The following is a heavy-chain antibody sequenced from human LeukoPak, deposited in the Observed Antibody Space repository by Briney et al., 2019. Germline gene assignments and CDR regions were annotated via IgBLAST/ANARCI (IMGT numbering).Heavy chain of an antibody. Sequence: GASVKVSCKASGGTFSSYAISWVRQAPGQGLEWMGRIIPILGIANYAQKFQGRVTITADKSTSTAYMELSSLRSEDTAVYYCATWVGDGYKIYFDYWGQGTLVTVSS. CDR2: IIPILGIA. V-gene: IGHV1-69*04. J-gene: IGHJ4*02. CDR1: GGTFSSYA. D-gene: IGHD5-24*01. CDR3: ATWVGDGYKIYFDY.